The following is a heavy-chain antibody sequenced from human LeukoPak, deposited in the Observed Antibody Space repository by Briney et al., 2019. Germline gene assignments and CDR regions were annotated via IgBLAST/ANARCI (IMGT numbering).Heavy chain of an antibody. CDR3: ASARTSSRSWFTFDY. CDR2: IYYSGST. Sequence: SETLSLTCTVSGDSIISSSYYWGWIRQPPGKGLEWIGNIYYSGSTYYNPSLKSRVTISVDTSKNQLSLKLSSVTAADTAVYYCASARTSSRSWFTFDYWGQGILVTVSS. J-gene: IGHJ4*02. V-gene: IGHV4-39*01. D-gene: IGHD6-13*01. CDR1: GDSIISSSYY.